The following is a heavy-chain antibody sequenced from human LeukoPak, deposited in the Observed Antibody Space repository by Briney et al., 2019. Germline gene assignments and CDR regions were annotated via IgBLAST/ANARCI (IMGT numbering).Heavy chain of an antibody. Sequence: GGSLRLSCAASGFTFSSYSMNWVGQAPGKGLEWVSSISSSSSYIYYADSVKGRLTISRDNAKNSLYLQMNSLRAEDTAVYYCARVGVAVAGTGVDYWGQGTLVTVSS. D-gene: IGHD6-19*01. V-gene: IGHV3-21*01. CDR1: GFTFSSYS. J-gene: IGHJ4*02. CDR3: ARVGVAVAGTGVDY. CDR2: ISSSSSYI.